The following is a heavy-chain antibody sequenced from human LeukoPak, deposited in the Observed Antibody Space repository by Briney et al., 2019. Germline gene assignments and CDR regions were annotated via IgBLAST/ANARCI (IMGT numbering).Heavy chain of an antibody. CDR2: IYYSGST. Sequence: SQTLSLTCTVSGASISSGGYYWSWIRQHPGKGLEWIGYIYYSGSTNYNPSLKSRVTISVDTSKKQLSLNLSSVTAADTAVYYCARDPYGSGSYRDWGQGTLVTVCS. CDR3: ARDPYGSGSYRD. CDR1: GASISSGGYY. J-gene: IGHJ4*02. D-gene: IGHD3-10*01. V-gene: IGHV4-31*03.